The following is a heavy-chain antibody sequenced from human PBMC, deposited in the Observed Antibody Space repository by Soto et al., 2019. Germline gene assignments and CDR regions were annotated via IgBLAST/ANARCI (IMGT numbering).Heavy chain of an antibody. CDR3: AKDTFYHDSSGYYVFDY. V-gene: IGHV3-30*18. CDR2: ISYDGSNQ. Sequence: GGSLRLSCAASGFTFSSYGIHWVRQAPGKGLDWVAGISYDGSNQYYADSVKGRFTISRDNSKNTLFLQMNSLRPEDTAVYYCAKDTFYHDSSGYYVFDYWGQGTLVTSPQ. J-gene: IGHJ4*02. CDR1: GFTFSSYG. D-gene: IGHD3-22*01.